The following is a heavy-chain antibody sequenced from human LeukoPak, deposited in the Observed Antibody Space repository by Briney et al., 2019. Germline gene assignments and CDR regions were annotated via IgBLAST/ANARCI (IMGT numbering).Heavy chain of an antibody. V-gene: IGHV3-23*01. CDR2: ISGSGGST. CDR3: AHLKWADSSGYYYDSDYFDY. J-gene: IGHJ4*02. CDR1: GFTFSSYA. Sequence: GGSLRLSCAASGFTFSSYAMSWVRQAPGKGLEWVSAISGSGGSTYYADSVKGRFTISRDNSKNTLYLQMSSLRAEDTAVYYCAHLKWADSSGYYYDSDYFDYWGQGTLVTVSS. D-gene: IGHD3-22*01.